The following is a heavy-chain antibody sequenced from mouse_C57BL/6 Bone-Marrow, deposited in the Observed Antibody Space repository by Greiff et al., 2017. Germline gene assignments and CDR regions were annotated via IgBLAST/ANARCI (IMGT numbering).Heavy chain of an antibody. CDR1: GYSITSGYY. D-gene: IGHD1-1*02. CDR2: ISYDGSN. V-gene: IGHV3-6*01. J-gene: IGHJ3*01. Sequence: EVKLMESGPGLVKPSQSLSLTCSVTGYSITSGYYWNWIRQFPGNKLEWMGYISYDGSNNYNPSLKNRISITRDTSKNQFFLKLNSVTTEDTATYYCARGLVASWFAYWGQGTLVTVSA. CDR3: ARGLVASWFAY.